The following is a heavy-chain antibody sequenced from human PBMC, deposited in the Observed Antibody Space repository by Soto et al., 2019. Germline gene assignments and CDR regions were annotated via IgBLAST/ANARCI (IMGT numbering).Heavy chain of an antibody. CDR1: GFTFSSYS. Sequence: PGGSLRLSCAASGFTFSSYSMNWVRQAPGKGLEWVSSISSSSSYIYYADSVKGRFTISRDNAKNSLYLQMNSLRAEDTAVYYCAREWFLEWPGIYCFDYWGQGTLVTVSS. CDR2: ISSSSSYI. V-gene: IGHV3-21*01. D-gene: IGHD3-3*01. J-gene: IGHJ4*02. CDR3: AREWFLEWPGIYCFDY.